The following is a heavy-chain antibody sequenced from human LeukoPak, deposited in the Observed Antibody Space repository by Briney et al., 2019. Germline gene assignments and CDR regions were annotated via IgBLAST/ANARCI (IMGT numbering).Heavy chain of an antibody. D-gene: IGHD3-16*02. Sequence: SETLSLTCAVYGGSFSGYYWSWIRQPPGKGLEWIGEINHSGSTNYNPSLKSRVTISVDTSKNQFSLKLSSVTAADTAVYYCARALIMGFDYWGQGTLATVSS. CDR3: ARALIMGFDY. CDR1: GGSFSGYY. V-gene: IGHV4-34*01. CDR2: INHSGST. J-gene: IGHJ4*02.